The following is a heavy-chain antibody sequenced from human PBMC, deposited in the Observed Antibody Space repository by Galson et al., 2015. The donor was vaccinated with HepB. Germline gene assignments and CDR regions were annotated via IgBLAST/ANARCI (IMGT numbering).Heavy chain of an antibody. D-gene: IGHD2-15*01. V-gene: IGHV3-23*01. CDR2: ITNTGSHT. CDR1: GFAFDNYA. CDR3: AKDAIRASLHMWYFHY. J-gene: IGHJ4*02. Sequence: SLRLSCAASGFAFDNYAMTWVRQAPGKGLEWVSSITNTGSHTYYADSVRGRFTLSRDNSKNTVSLQMNSLTADDKAVYYCAKDAIRASLHMWYFHYWGPGTLVAVSS.